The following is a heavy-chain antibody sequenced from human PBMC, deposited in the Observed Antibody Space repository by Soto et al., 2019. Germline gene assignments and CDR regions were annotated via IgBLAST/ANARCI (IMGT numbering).Heavy chain of an antibody. Sequence: SETLSLTCTVSGGSISSYYWSWIRQPPGKGLEWIGYIYYSGSTNYNPSLKSRVTISVDTSKNQFSLKLSSVTAVDTAVYYCARAIDYDSSGYYTRWGDAFDIWGQGTMVTVSS. J-gene: IGHJ3*02. D-gene: IGHD3-22*01. V-gene: IGHV4-59*01. CDR1: GGSISSYY. CDR3: ARAIDYDSSGYYTRWGDAFDI. CDR2: IYYSGST.